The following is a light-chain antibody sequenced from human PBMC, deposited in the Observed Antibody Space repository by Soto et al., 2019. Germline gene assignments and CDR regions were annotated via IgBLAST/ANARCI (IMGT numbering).Light chain of an antibody. J-gene: IGKJ1*01. CDR1: QTISSW. Sequence: DIQMTQSPSTLSGSVVAIVTITCSSSQTISSWLAWYQQKPGKAPKLLIYKASTLKSGVPSRFSGSGSGTEFTLTISSLQPDDFATYYCQQYNSYSRTCGKGTKGDIK. CDR2: KAS. V-gene: IGKV1-5*03. CDR3: QQYNSYSRT.